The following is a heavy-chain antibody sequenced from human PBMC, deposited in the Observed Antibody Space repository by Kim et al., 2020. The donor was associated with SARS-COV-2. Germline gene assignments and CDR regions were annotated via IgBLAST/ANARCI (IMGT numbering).Heavy chain of an antibody. V-gene: IGHV4-4*07. CDR2: IYTSGST. CDR3: ARDKAGSSWHKRYPLMDV. CDR1: GGSISSYY. J-gene: IGHJ6*02. Sequence: SETLSLTCTVSGGSISSYYWSWIRQPAGKGLEWIGRIYTSGSTNYNPSLKSRVTMSVDTSKNQFSLKLSSVTAADTAVYYCARDKAGSSWHKRYPLMDVWGQGTTVTVSS. D-gene: IGHD6-13*01.